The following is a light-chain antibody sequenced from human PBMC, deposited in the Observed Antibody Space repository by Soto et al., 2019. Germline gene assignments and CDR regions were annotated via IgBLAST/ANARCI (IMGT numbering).Light chain of an antibody. Sequence: SYELTQPPSVSVAPGQTARITCGGNNIGSKSVHWYQQKPGQAPVLVVYDDSDRPSGIPERFSGSKSGNTASLTVSGLQAEDEADYYCSSYAASNILLFGGGTKLTVL. CDR1: NIGSKS. V-gene: IGLV3-21*02. CDR3: SSYAASNILL. J-gene: IGLJ3*02. CDR2: DDS.